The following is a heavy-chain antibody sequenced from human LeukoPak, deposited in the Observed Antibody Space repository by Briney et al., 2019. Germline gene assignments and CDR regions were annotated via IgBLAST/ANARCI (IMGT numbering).Heavy chain of an antibody. CDR3: ARGRQWKQLVHRNWFDP. J-gene: IGHJ5*02. Sequence: PSETLSLTCAVYGGSSSGYYWSWIRQPPGKGLEWIGEINHSGSTNYNPSLKSRVTISVDTSKNQFSLKLSSVTAADTAVYYCARGRQWKQLVHRNWFDPWGQGTLVTVSS. V-gene: IGHV4-34*01. CDR2: INHSGST. D-gene: IGHD6-13*01. CDR1: GGSSSGYY.